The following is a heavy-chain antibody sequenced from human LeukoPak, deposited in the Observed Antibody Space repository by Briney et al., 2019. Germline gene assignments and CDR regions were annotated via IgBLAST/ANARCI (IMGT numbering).Heavy chain of an antibody. D-gene: IGHD3-10*01. CDR3: ARDLGMVPGNFDC. J-gene: IGHJ4*02. V-gene: IGHV1-2*02. CDR1: GYTFTGYY. Sequence: ASVNVSCTASGYTFTGYYMHWVRHAPGQGLEWMGCINPNIGGANYVQKFQGRVTMTRDTSIRTAYMELSRLRSDATAVYYCARDLGMVPGNFDCWGQGPLVTVSS. CDR2: INPNIGGA.